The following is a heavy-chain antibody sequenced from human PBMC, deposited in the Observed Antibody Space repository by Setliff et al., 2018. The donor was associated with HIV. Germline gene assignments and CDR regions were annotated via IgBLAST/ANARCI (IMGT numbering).Heavy chain of an antibody. Sequence: GGSLRLSCAASGFAFSSLWMSWVRQAPGKGLEWVASINEDGGAKYYADSVKGRYTMSRDNAKSSLYLQMNSLRAEDTGVYHCARHPYGVFDYWGQGTLVTVSS. CDR3: ARHPYGVFDY. V-gene: IGHV3-7*01. J-gene: IGHJ4*02. CDR2: INEDGGAK. CDR1: GFAFSSLW. D-gene: IGHD3-3*01.